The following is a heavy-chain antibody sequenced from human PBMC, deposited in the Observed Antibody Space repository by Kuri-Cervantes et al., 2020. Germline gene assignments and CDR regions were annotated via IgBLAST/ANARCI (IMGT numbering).Heavy chain of an antibody. CDR3: ARQSGTVTLDY. J-gene: IGHJ4*02. CDR2: IYYGGST. D-gene: IGHD4-17*01. CDR1: GGSISSSSYY. V-gene: IGHV4-39*01. Sequence: SETLSLTWTVAGGSISSSSYYWGWIRQPPGKGLEWIGRIYYGGSTYYNPSLKSPVTISVDTSKNQLSLKLSSVTAAATSVYYCARQSGTVTLDYWGQGTLVTVSS.